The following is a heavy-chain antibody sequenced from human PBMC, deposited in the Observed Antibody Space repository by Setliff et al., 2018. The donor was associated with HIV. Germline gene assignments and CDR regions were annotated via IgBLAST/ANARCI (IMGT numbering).Heavy chain of an antibody. D-gene: IGHD3-3*01. Sequence: SETLSLTCTVSGGSISSHYWSWIRQPPGKGLEWIGYIYYSGSTNYNPSLKSRVTVSVDTSKNQFSLKLSSVTAADTAVYYCARDSSPHDFWSGYLDVWGKGTTVTVSS. CDR3: ARDSSPHDFWSGYLDV. CDR1: GGSISSHY. V-gene: IGHV4-59*11. CDR2: IYYSGST. J-gene: IGHJ6*04.